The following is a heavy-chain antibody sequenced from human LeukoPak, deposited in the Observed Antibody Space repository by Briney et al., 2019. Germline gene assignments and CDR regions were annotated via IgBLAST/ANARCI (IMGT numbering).Heavy chain of an antibody. CDR3: ARVMGYCSSSNCYTYYLDY. V-gene: IGHV3-48*03. Sequence: GGSLRLSCVASGFTFSRFEMNWVRQAPGKGLEWVSYISGSGSSIYYADSVKGRFTISRDNAKNSLYLQMNSLRGEDTAVYYCARVMGYCSSSNCYTYYLDYWGQGTLATVSS. CDR2: ISGSGSSI. J-gene: IGHJ4*02. D-gene: IGHD2-2*01. CDR1: GFTFSRFE.